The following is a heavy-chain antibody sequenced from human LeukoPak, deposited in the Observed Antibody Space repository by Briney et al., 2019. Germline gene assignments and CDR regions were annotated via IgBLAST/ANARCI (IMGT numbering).Heavy chain of an antibody. V-gene: IGHV1-69*05. J-gene: IGHJ3*02. CDR3: ARGTGTPRYDAFDI. D-gene: IGHD3/OR15-3a*01. Sequence: GASVKVSCKASGGTFSSYAISWVRQAPGQGLEWMGGIIPIFGTANYAQKFQGRATITTDESTSTAYMELSSLRSEDTAVYYCARGTGTPRYDAFDIWGQGTMVTVSS. CDR2: IIPIFGTA. CDR1: GGTFSSYA.